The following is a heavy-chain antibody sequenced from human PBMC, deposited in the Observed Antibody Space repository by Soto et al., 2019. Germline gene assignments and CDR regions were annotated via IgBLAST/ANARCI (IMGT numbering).Heavy chain of an antibody. Sequence: NPSETLSLTCSVSGGSISSYYWSWIRQPPGKGLEWIGYIYYSGSTNYNPSLKSRVTISVGTSKNQFSLKLSSVTAADTAVYYCARENLGVIVGAIGYFDYWGQGTLVTVSS. V-gene: IGHV4-59*01. CDR3: ARENLGVIVGAIGYFDY. D-gene: IGHD1-26*01. CDR2: IYYSGST. J-gene: IGHJ4*02. CDR1: GGSISSYY.